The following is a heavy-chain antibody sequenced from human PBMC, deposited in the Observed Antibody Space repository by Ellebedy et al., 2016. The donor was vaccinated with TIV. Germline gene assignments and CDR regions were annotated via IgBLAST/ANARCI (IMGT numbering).Heavy chain of an antibody. V-gene: IGHV4-59*12. Sequence: SETLSLTXAVSGGSISSNWWSWVRQPPGKGLEWIGSIYYTGTNYYTPSLKTRVTMSVDTSKNQFSLKLNSVTAADTAVYYCAREVVGTTRYFASWGRGTLVTVSS. J-gene: IGHJ4*02. CDR3: AREVVGTTRYFAS. D-gene: IGHD1-26*01. CDR1: GGSISSNW. CDR2: IYYTGTN.